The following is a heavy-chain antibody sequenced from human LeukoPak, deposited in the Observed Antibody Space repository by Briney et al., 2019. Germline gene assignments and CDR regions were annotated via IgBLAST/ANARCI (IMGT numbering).Heavy chain of an antibody. D-gene: IGHD6-13*01. CDR1: GGSVSSYY. Sequence: SETLSLTCTVSGGSVSSYYWSWIRQPPGKGLEWIGYIYYSGSTHYNPSLKSRVTISVDTSKNQFSLKVTSVTAADTAVYYCARGSTYSSSWYYWGQGTLVTVSS. CDR2: IYYSGST. V-gene: IGHV4-59*02. CDR3: ARGSTYSSSWYY. J-gene: IGHJ4*02.